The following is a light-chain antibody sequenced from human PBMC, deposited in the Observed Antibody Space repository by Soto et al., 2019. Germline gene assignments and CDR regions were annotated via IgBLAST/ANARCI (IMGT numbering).Light chain of an antibody. CDR2: GAS. CDR3: PQTYNTPVT. J-gene: IGKJ1*01. CDR1: QSLNKY. Sequence: DIQMTQSPSSLSASVGDSVTITCRASQSLNKYLNWYQHKPGKAPSLLIYGASSLHSGVPARFRGSRGVTYLTLTITTLQPEDSATYYCPQTYNTPVTFDRGTKMEIK. V-gene: IGKV1-39*01.